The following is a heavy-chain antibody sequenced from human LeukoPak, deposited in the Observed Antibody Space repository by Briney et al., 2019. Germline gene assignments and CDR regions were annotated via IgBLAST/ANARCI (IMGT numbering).Heavy chain of an antibody. D-gene: IGHD3-10*01. CDR2: ISAYNGNT. V-gene: IGHV1-18*01. J-gene: IGHJ4*02. CDR3: AVMYYYAPGALYPPDY. Sequence: GASVKVSCKASGYTFTSYGISWVRQAPGQGLEWMGWISAYNGNTNYAQKLQGRVTMTTDTSTSTAYMELRSLRSDDTAVYYCAVMYYYAPGALYPPDYWGQGTLVTVSS. CDR1: GYTFTSYG.